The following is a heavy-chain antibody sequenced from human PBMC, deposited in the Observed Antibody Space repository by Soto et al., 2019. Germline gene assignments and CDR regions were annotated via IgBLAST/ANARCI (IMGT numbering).Heavy chain of an antibody. J-gene: IGHJ4*02. CDR2: IYHSGST. D-gene: IGHD3-22*01. V-gene: IGHV4-38-2*01. Sequence: SETLSLTCAVSGYSISSGYYWGWIRQPPGKGLEWIGSIYHSGSTYYNPSLKSRVTISVDTSKNQFSLKLSSVTAADTAVYYCARSPYYDSSGYYVWGQGTLVTVSS. CDR1: GYSISSGYY. CDR3: ARSPYYDSSGYYV.